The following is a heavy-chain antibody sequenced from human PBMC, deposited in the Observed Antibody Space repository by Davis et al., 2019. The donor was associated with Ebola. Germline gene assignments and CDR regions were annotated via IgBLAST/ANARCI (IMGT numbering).Heavy chain of an antibody. J-gene: IGHJ4*02. Sequence: HTGGSLRLSCAASGFTFSSYEMNWVRQAPGKGLVWVSRINSDGSSTSYADSVKGRFTISRDNAKNTLYLQMNSLRAEDTAVYYCARGGVVVPAALDYWGQGTLVTVSS. CDR1: GFTFSSYE. D-gene: IGHD2-2*01. V-gene: IGHV3-74*01. CDR2: INSDGSST. CDR3: ARGGVVVPAALDY.